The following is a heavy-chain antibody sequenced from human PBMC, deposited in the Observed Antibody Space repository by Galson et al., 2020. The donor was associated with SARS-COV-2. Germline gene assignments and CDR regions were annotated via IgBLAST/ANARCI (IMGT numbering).Heavy chain of an antibody. V-gene: IGHV3-23*01. CDR1: GFTFSSYG. J-gene: IGHJ4*02. CDR3: AKFVESNFGYFDY. Sequence: GESLKISCAASGFTFSSYGMHWVRQAPGKGLEWVSVIGSSGGGTYYADSVKGRFTISRDNSKNTLYLQMNSLRAEDTAVYYCAKFVESNFGYFDYWGQGTLVTVSS. CDR2: IGSSGGGT. D-gene: IGHD4-4*01.